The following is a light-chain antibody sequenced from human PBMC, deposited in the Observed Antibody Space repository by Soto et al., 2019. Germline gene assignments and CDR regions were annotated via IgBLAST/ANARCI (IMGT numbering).Light chain of an antibody. Sequence: QSALTQPPSVSGSPGQSVTISCTGTSSDVDSYNRVSWYQQPPGTAPKLIIYEVSHRPSGVPNRFSGSKSGKTASLTISGLQAEDEADYYCCLLTSSTTWVFGGGPKVTVL. CDR1: SSDVDSYNR. V-gene: IGLV2-18*01. J-gene: IGLJ3*02. CDR3: CLLTSSTTWV. CDR2: EVS.